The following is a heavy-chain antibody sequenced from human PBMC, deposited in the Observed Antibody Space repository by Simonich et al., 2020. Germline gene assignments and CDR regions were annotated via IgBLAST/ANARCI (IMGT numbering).Heavy chain of an antibody. D-gene: IGHD7-27*01. CDR2: INPNSGGT. CDR3: ARGRLTGDKGAFDI. CDR1: GYPFTGYY. V-gene: IGHV1-2*02. Sequence: QVQLVPSGAEVKKPGASVKVSCKASGYPFTGYYMHWVRQAPGQGLEWMGWINPNSGGTNYAQKFKGRVTRTRDTSISTAYMELSRLRSDDTAVYYCARGRLTGDKGAFDIWGQGTMVTVSS. J-gene: IGHJ3*02.